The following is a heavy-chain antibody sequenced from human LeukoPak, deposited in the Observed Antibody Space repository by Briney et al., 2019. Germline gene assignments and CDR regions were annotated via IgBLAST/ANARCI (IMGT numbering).Heavy chain of an antibody. CDR3: ARAGTLYYYDSSGYYPF. J-gene: IGHJ4*02. V-gene: IGHV4-38-2*01. Sequence: PSETLSLTCAVSGYFLSSGYYWGWIRQPPGKGLEWIGSIYHSGSTYYNPSLKSRVTISVDTSKNQFSLKLSSVTAADTAVYYCARAGTLYYYDSSGYYPFWGQGTLVTVSS. D-gene: IGHD3-22*01. CDR2: IYHSGST. CDR1: GYFLSSGYY.